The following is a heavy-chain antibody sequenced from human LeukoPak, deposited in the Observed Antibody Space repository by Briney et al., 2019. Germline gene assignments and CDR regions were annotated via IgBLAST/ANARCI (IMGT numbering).Heavy chain of an antibody. CDR3: ARDLYYCSSTSCQYEDSFDI. V-gene: IGHV1-18*01. D-gene: IGHD2-2*01. J-gene: IGHJ3*02. Sequence: ASVKVSCTTSGYTFPTYGISWVRQAPGQGLEWMGWISASKGNTFYAQKLQGRVTMTTDTSTSTAYMELRSLRSDDTAVYYCARDLYYCSSTSCQYEDSFDIWGQGTKVTVSS. CDR2: ISASKGNT. CDR1: GYTFPTYG.